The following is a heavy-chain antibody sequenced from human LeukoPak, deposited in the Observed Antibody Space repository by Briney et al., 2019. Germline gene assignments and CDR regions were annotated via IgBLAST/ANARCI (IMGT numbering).Heavy chain of an antibody. CDR1: GYTFTGYY. CDR3: TRERTAARNWFDP. J-gene: IGHJ5*02. V-gene: IGHV1-46*01. D-gene: IGHD6-6*01. CDR2: INPSGGST. Sequence: GASVKVSCKASGYTFTGYYMHWVRQAPGQGLEWMGIINPSGGSTSYAQRFQGRVTMTRDTSISTAYMELSRLRSDDTAFYYCTRERTAARNWFDPWGQGTLVTVSS.